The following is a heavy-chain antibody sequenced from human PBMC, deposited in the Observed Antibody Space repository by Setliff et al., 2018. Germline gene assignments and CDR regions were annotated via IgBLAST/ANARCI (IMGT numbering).Heavy chain of an antibody. V-gene: IGHV1-2*04. D-gene: IGHD5-12*01. CDR3: ARSGWLREYYFGY. CDR1: GYTFTGYY. J-gene: IGHJ4*02. CDR2: INPNSGGT. Sequence: ASVKVSCKASGYTFTGYYMHWVRQAPGQGLEWMGWINPNSGGTNYAQKFQGWVTMTRDTSISTAYMELSRLRSDDTAVYYCARSGWLREYYFGYWGQGTRVTVSS.